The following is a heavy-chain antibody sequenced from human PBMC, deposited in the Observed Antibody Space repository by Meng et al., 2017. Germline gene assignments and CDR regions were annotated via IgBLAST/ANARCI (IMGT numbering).Heavy chain of an antibody. Sequence: GESLKISCAASGFTFSSYGMHWVRQAPGKGLEWVAVIWYDGSNKYYADSVKGRFTISRDNSKNTLYLQMNSLRAEDTAVYYCAREDVRETWFGELLGNDYYGMDVWGQG. CDR1: GFTFSSYG. J-gene: IGHJ6*02. D-gene: IGHD3-10*01. CDR2: IWYDGSNK. CDR3: AREDVRETWFGELLGNDYYGMDV. V-gene: IGHV3-33*01.